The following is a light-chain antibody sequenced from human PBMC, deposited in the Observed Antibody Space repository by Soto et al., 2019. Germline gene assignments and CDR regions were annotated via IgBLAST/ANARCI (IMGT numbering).Light chain of an antibody. CDR1: QSINTY. V-gene: IGKV1-39*01. CDR2: ATS. Sequence: DIQMTQSPSSLSSFVGDRVTITCRASQSINTYLNWYQQKPGIAPKLLIYATSNLQSGVPSRFSGSGSGAECTLAISSLQPEDFATYYCQQYYRTPYTFGRGTKVEIK. J-gene: IGKJ2*01. CDR3: QQYYRTPYT.